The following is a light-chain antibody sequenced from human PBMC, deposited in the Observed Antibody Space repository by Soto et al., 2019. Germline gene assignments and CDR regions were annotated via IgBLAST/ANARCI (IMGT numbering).Light chain of an antibody. CDR3: SSYTSSSTGVV. J-gene: IGLJ2*01. V-gene: IGLV2-14*01. CDR1: SRDVGGYNY. Sequence: QSALTQPASVSGSPGQSITISCTGTSRDVGGYNYVSWYQQHPGKAPKLMIYEVSNRPSGVSNRFSGSKSGNTASLTISGLQAEDEADYYCSSYTSSSTGVVFGGGTKVTVL. CDR2: EVS.